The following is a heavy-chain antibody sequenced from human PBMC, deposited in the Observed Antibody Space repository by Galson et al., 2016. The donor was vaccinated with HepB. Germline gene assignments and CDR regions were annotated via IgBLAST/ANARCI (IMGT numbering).Heavy chain of an antibody. CDR2: ITESGGTT. CDR3: AKDYDDCSGGRCYSPTLFDY. J-gene: IGHJ4*02. V-gene: IGHV3-23*01. Sequence: SLRLSCAASEFTFSSYAMSWVRQAPGKGLEWVSGITESGGTTYYADSVKGRFTISRDNSKNTLYLQLNGLRAEDTAVYYCAKDYDDCSGGRCYSPTLFDYWGQGNLVTVSS. D-gene: IGHD2-15*01. CDR1: EFTFSSYA.